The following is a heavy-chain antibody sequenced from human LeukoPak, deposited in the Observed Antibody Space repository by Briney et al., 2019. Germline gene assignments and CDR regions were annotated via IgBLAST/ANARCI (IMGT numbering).Heavy chain of an antibody. Sequence: PSETLSLTCTVSGGSISSSSYYWGWIRQPPGKGLEWIGSIYYSGSTYYNPSLKSRVTISVDTSKNQFSLKLSSVTAADTAVYYCARDAAKAQLAYFDYWGQGTLVTVSS. CDR1: GGSISSSSYY. CDR3: ARDAAKAQLAYFDY. D-gene: IGHD6-13*01. J-gene: IGHJ4*02. CDR2: IYYSGST. V-gene: IGHV4-39*07.